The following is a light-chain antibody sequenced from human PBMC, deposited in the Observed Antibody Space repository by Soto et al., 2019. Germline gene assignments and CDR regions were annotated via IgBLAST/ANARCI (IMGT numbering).Light chain of an antibody. J-gene: IGLJ2*01. CDR3: GTWDINLDTVV. CDR1: SSNIGGNY. V-gene: IGLV1-51*01. CDR2: DNH. Sequence: QSVLTQPPSVSAAPGQRVTISCSGSSSNIGGNYVSWYQVVPRTAPKLLIYDNHKRHSGVPDRFSGSKSGTSATLGIADLHGGDEAHYYCGTWDINLDTVVFGGGTKLTVL.